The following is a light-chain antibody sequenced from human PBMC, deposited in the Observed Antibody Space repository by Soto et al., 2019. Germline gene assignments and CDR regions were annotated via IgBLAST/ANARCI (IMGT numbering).Light chain of an antibody. J-gene: IGLJ3*02. CDR2: GNS. CDR1: SSNIGAGYD. V-gene: IGLV1-40*01. Sequence: QSVLTQPPSVSGAPGQRVTISCTGSSSNIGAGYDVHWYQQLPGTAPKLLIYGNSNRPSGVPDRFSGSKSGTSASLAITGIQAEDEADYYCKSYDSSLRGRVFGGGTKVTVL. CDR3: KSYDSSLRGRV.